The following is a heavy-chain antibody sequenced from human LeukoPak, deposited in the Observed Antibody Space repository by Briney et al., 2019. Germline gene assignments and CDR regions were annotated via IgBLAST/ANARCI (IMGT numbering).Heavy chain of an antibody. J-gene: IGHJ5*02. D-gene: IGHD2-2*02. V-gene: IGHV4-34*01. CDR3: ARGGVVPAAIRWFDP. CDR1: GGSFSGYY. Sequence: SETLSLTRAVYGGSFSGYYWSWIRQPPGKGLEWIGEINHSGSTNYNPSLKSRVTISVDTSKNQFSLKLSSVTAADTAVYYCARGGVVPAAIRWFDPWGQGTLVTVSS. CDR2: INHSGST.